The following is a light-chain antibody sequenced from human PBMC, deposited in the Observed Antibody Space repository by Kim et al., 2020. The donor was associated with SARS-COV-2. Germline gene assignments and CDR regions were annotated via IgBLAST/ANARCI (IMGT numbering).Light chain of an antibody. CDR2: DAS. V-gene: IGKV3-11*01. CDR3: QQRSNWPPYT. CDR1: QSFSSY. J-gene: IGKJ2*01. Sequence: LSPGERATLYCRASQSFSSYLAWYQQKPGQAPRLLIYDASNRATGIPARFSGSGSGTDFTLTISSLEPEDFAVYYCQQRSNWPPYTFGQGTKLEI.